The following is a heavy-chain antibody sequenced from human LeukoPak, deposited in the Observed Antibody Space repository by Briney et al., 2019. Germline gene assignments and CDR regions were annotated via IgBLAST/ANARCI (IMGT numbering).Heavy chain of an antibody. D-gene: IGHD4-11*01. V-gene: IGHV3-64*01. CDR1: GFTFSSYA. Sequence: GGSLRLSCAASGFTFSSYAMHWVRQAPGKGLEYVSAISSNGGSTYYANSVKGRFTISRDNSKNTLYLQMGSLRAEDMAVYYCARVHSNYVDWHFDLWGRGTLVTVSS. CDR2: ISSNGGST. J-gene: IGHJ2*01. CDR3: ARVHSNYVDWHFDL.